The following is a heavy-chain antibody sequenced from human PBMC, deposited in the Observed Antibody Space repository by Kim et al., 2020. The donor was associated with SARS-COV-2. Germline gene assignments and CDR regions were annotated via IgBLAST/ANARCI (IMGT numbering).Heavy chain of an antibody. CDR2: IYYSGST. Sequence: SETLSLTCTVSGGSISSSSYYWGWIRQPPGKGLEWIGSIYYSGSTYYNPSLKSRVTISVDTSKNQFSLKLSSVTAADTAVYYCARAGTRDYWGQGTLVTVSS. V-gene: IGHV4-39*01. CDR3: ARAGTRDY. CDR1: GGSISSSSYY. D-gene: IGHD1-1*01. J-gene: IGHJ4*02.